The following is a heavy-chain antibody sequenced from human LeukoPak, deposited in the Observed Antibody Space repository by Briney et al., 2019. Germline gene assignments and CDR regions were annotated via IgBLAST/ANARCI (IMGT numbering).Heavy chain of an antibody. CDR1: GFIFDSYN. CDR2: ISSSSNTI. J-gene: IGHJ4*02. D-gene: IGHD3-22*01. Sequence: GGSLRLSCAASGFIFDSYNMNWVRQAPGKGLEWVSHISSSSNTIYYADSVKGRFTISRDNAKNSLFLQMNSLRDEDTAVYYCARALPQYYYDSSSAYWGQGTLVTVSS. V-gene: IGHV3-48*02. CDR3: ARALPQYYYDSSSAY.